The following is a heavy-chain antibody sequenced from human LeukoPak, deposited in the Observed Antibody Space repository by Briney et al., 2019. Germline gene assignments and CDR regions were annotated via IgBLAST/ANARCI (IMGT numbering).Heavy chain of an antibody. J-gene: IGHJ3*02. D-gene: IGHD3-22*01. CDR2: ISVSGGTT. CDR3: AKGYYDSSGYWPVAFDI. CDR1: GFTFSSYA. V-gene: IGHV3-23*01. Sequence: GGSLRLSCAASGFTFSSYAMSWVRQAPGKGLEWVSAISVSGGTTYYADSVKGRFPLSRENCKNTLYLQMNSLRAEDTAVYYCAKGYYDSSGYWPVAFDIWGEGTMVTVSS.